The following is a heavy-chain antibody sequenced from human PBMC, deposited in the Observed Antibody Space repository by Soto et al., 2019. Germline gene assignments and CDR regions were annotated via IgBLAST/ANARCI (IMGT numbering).Heavy chain of an antibody. CDR2: FHFSGST. Sequence: QVQLQESGPGLVKPSETLSLTCTVSGGSINGYYWTWLRQSPTNGLEWIGYFHFSGSTKYNPSLESRLNISADTSKNQISLTLSSVTAADTDVYYCARASGYSYGYDDFFDNWGQGTLANVSS. V-gene: IGHV4-59*01. D-gene: IGHD5-18*01. J-gene: IGHJ4*01. CDR1: GGSINGYY. CDR3: ARASGYSYGYDDFFDN.